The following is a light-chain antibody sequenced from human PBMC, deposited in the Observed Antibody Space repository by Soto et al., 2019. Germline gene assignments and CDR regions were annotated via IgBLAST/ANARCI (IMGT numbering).Light chain of an antibody. CDR2: AAS. Sequence: DIQMTQSPSSLSASVGDRVTITCRTSQSINSYLNWYQQKPGKAPKLLIYAASSLQSGVPSRFSGSGSRTNFTLTISSLQPEDFATYYCQQSYNTPITFGQGTRLEIK. V-gene: IGKV1-39*01. J-gene: IGKJ5*01. CDR1: QSINSY. CDR3: QQSYNTPIT.